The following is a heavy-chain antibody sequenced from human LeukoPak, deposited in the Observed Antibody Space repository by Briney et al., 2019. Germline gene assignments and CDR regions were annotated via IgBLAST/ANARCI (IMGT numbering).Heavy chain of an antibody. D-gene: IGHD4-17*01. J-gene: IGHJ5*02. Sequence: GSLRLSCAASGFTFSSYAMSWVRQAPGKGLEWVSAISGSGGSTYYADSVKGRFTISRDNSKNTLYLQMNSLRAEGTAVYYCAKGDYGVFSGWFDPWGQGTLVTVSS. V-gene: IGHV3-23*01. CDR1: GFTFSSYA. CDR3: AKGDYGVFSGWFDP. CDR2: ISGSGGST.